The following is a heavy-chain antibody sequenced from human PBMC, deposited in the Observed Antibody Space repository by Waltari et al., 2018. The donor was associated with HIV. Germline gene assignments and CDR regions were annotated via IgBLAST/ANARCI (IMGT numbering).Heavy chain of an antibody. J-gene: IGHJ4*02. V-gene: IGHV4-59*08. CDR2: IYYSGST. D-gene: IGHD3-9*01. CDR1: GGSISSYY. CDR3: ARTGLTYYFDY. Sequence: QVQLQESGPGLVKPSETLSLTCTVSGGSISSYYWRWIRQPPGKGLEWIGYIYYSGSTNYNPSLKSRVTISVDTSKNQFSLKLSSVTAADTAVYYCARTGLTYYFDYWGQGTLVTVSS.